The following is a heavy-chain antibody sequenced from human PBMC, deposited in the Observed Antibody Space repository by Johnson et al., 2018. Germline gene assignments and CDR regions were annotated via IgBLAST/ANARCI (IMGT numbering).Heavy chain of an antibody. CDR3: AKEGSDYWTGLAG. CDR1: GFTFRYYA. D-gene: IGHD3/OR15-3a*01. Sequence: QVQLVESGGGAVHPGGSLRLSCANSGFTFRYYAMHWVRQAPGKGREWVAVISSTARNAFYTDPAKGRFSISRDASTNTLYLQMNNLRPEDTAIYYCAKEGSDYWTGLAGCGQGTLVTGSS. V-gene: IGHV3-30*18. CDR2: ISSTARNA. J-gene: IGHJ4*03.